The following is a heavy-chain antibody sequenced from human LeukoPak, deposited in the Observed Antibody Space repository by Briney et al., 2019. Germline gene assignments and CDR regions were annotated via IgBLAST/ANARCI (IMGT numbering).Heavy chain of an antibody. CDR2: IRDSGET. CDR3: ARDRAVTQDWVEFDP. V-gene: IGHV3-66*03. D-gene: IGHD4-17*01. CDR1: GFSISNYY. J-gene: IGHJ5*02. Sequence: GGSLRLSCAGSGFSISNYYMSWVRQPPGKGLEWVSLIRDSGETFYADSVKGRFTISRDNSKNTMYLQMNRLRVEDTAVYFCARDRAVTQDWVEFDPWGQGTLVTVSS.